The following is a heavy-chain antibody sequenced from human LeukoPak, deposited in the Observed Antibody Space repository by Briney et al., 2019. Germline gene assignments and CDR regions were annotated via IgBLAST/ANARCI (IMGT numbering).Heavy chain of an antibody. CDR1: GFTFSSYT. J-gene: IGHJ6*02. Sequence: PGGSLRLSCAASGFTFSSYTMSWVRQAPGKGLEWVSAISGSGGSTYYADSVKGRFTISRDNSKNTLYLQMNSLRAEDTAVYYCAKDQRTAADFFYYYYGMDVWGQGTTVTVSS. CDR2: ISGSGGST. V-gene: IGHV3-23*01. CDR3: AKDQRTAADFFYYYYGMDV. D-gene: IGHD6-13*01.